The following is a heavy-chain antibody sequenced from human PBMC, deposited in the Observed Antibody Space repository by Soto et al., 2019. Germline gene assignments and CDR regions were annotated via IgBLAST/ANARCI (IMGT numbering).Heavy chain of an antibody. Sequence: VQLVQSGTEVKKSGASVKVSCKVSGDTVTELSLHWVRQVRGEGLEWMGYFDPEDGETIYAQKFQGRVTMTEDTSTDTAYMELGSLRSADTAVYYCATVSGNTNSHFYGLDVWGQGTTVTVSS. CDR3: ATVSGNTNSHFYGLDV. J-gene: IGHJ6*02. V-gene: IGHV1-24*01. D-gene: IGHD1-7*01. CDR2: FDPEDGET. CDR1: GDTVTELS.